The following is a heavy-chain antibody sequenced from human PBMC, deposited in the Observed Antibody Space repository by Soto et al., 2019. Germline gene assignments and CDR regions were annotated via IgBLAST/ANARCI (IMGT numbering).Heavy chain of an antibody. V-gene: IGHV3-23*01. CDR3: ANGPITAMVTNYYYGMDV. CDR1: GFTFSSYA. D-gene: IGHD5-18*01. Sequence: GGSLRLSCAASGFTFSSYAMSWVRQAPGKGLEWVSAISGSGGSTYYADSVKGRFTISRDNSKNTLYLQMNSLRAEDTAVYYCANGPITAMVTNYYYGMDVWGQGTTVTGS. CDR2: ISGSGGST. J-gene: IGHJ6*02.